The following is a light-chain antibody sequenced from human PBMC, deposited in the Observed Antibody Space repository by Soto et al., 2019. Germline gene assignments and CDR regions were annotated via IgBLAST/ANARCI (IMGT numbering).Light chain of an antibody. CDR3: QQYHHMTRT. V-gene: IGKV3-15*01. CDR1: QSVSSN. J-gene: IGKJ4*01. CDR2: SAS. Sequence: EIVMTQSPASLSVSPGERATLSCRASQSVSSNLVWYHQKPGQAPRLLIYSASTRATGIPARFSGSGSGTEFTLTISSLQSEDVAVYYCQQYHHMTRTFGGGTKVEIK.